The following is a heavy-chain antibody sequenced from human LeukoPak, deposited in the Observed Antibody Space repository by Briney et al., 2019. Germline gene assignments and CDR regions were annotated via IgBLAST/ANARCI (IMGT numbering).Heavy chain of an antibody. CDR2: INSDGSST. CDR3: ARVGFPAGFDY. V-gene: IGHV3-74*01. CDR1: GFTFSSYW. D-gene: IGHD2-2*03. Sequence: GGSLRLCCAASGFTFSSYWMHWVRQAPVKGLVWVSRINSDGSSTSYADSVKGRFTISRDNAKNTLYLQMNSLRAEDTAVYYCARVGFPAGFDYWGQGTLVTVSS. J-gene: IGHJ4*02.